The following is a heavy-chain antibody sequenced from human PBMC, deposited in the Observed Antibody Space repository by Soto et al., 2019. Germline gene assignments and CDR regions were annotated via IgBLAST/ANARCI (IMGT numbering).Heavy chain of an antibody. D-gene: IGHD2-15*01. CDR3: VKDEGFCTGGNCYSVARGGFDL. J-gene: IGHJ3*01. CDR1: GFALSSYA. V-gene: IGHV3-64D*06. CDR2: ISSNGIST. Sequence: GGSLRLSCSASGFALSSYAMDWVRQAPGKGLEYVSSISSNGISTYYADSVKGRFTISRDNSQNTLYIQMNSLRPDDTALYYCVKDEGFCTGGNCYSVARGGFDLWGQGTMVTVSS.